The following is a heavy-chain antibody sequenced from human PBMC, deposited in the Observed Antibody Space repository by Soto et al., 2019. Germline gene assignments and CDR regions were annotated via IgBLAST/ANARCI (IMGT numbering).Heavy chain of an antibody. D-gene: IGHD1-26*01. V-gene: IGHV3-21*01. J-gene: IGHJ4*02. CDR2: ISSGSSFR. CDR3: VRGEVPAD. Sequence: EVQLVESGGGLVKPGGSLRLTCAASGFSFSSYNMNWVRQAPGKGLEWVSSISSGSSFRHYADSVKGRFTISRDNAKKSLFLQMNSLRAKDTGVYYCVRGEVPADWGQGTLVTVSS. CDR1: GFSFSSYN.